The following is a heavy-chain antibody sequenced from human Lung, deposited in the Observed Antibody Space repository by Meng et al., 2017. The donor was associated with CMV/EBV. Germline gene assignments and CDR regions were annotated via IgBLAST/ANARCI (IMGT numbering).Heavy chain of an antibody. Sequence: SCAASGFTFSTYSMNWVSQGPGKGLEWIPYISSGSSTIYYADSVKGRFSISRDNAEKTLYLHVNNLRGEDTAVYYCAKGGGAGRSASDYWGQGTXVTVSS. V-gene: IGHV3-48*04. J-gene: IGHJ4*02. CDR1: GFTFSTYS. D-gene: IGHD3-16*01. CDR3: AKGGGAGRSASDY. CDR2: ISSGSSTI.